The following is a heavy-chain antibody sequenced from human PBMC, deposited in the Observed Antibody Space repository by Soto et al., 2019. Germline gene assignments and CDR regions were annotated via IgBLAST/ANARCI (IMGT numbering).Heavy chain of an antibody. CDR2: IYWDDDE. Sequence: QITLKESGPTLVKPTQTLTLTCTFSGFSLTARGVGVGWIRQPPGKALEWLALIYWDDDERYNPSLKSRLTITKDTSRNQVVLTMTNMEHVDTATYYCAHRGFCAEGHPHWFVPWGQGALVTVSS. CDR1: GFSLTARGVG. D-gene: IGHD3-3*01. CDR3: AHRGFCAEGHPHWFVP. J-gene: IGHJ5*02. V-gene: IGHV2-5*02.